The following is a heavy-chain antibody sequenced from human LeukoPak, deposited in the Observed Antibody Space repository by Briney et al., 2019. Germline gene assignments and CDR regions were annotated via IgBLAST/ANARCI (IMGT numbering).Heavy chain of an antibody. D-gene: IGHD5-18*01. CDR3: ARDVGGYSYGYRPTELYWYFDL. CDR2: IYYSGST. CDR1: GGSISSSSYY. Sequence: SESLSLTCTVSGGSISSSSYYWGWIRQPPGKGLEWIGSIYYSGSTYYNPSLKSRVTISVDTSKNQFSLKLSSVTAADTAVYYCARDVGGYSYGYRPTELYWYFDLWGRGTRVTVSS. J-gene: IGHJ2*01. V-gene: IGHV4-39*02.